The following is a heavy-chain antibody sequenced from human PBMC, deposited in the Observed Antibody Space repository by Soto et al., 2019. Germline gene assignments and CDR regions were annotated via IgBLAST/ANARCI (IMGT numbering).Heavy chain of an antibody. CDR2: IYYSGST. Sequence: SETLSLTCTVSGGSISSSSYYWGWIRQPPGKGLEWIGSIYYSGSTYYNPSLKSRVTISVDTSKNQFSLKLSSVTAADTAVYYCARAGTTMVRGVISGWFAPWGQGTLVT. J-gene: IGHJ5*02. CDR3: ARAGTTMVRGVISGWFAP. CDR1: GGSISSSSYY. V-gene: IGHV4-39*07. D-gene: IGHD3-10*01.